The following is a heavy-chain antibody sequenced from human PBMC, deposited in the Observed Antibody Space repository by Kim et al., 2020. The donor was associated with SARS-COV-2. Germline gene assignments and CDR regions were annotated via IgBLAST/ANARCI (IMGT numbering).Heavy chain of an antibody. J-gene: IGHJ6*02. Sequence: ASVKVSCKASGYTFTSYGISWVRQAPGQGLEWMGWISAYNGNTNYAQKLQGRVTMTTDTSTSTAYMELRSLRSDDTAVYYCARDWISSSWSDVAATYYYYYYGMDVWGQGTTVTVSS. CDR3: ARDWISSSWSDVAATYYYYYYGMDV. CDR2: ISAYNGNT. V-gene: IGHV1-18*01. D-gene: IGHD6-13*01. CDR1: GYTFTSYG.